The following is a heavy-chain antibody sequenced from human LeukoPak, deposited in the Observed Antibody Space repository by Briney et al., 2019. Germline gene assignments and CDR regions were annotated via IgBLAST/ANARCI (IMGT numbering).Heavy chain of an antibody. CDR2: ISTSGGDT. CDR3: AKGGNYAPLDY. V-gene: IGHV3-23*01. J-gene: IGHJ4*02. Sequence: PGGSLRLSCAGSGFTFTDSAMTWVRQAPGKGPEWVSAISTSGGDTIYTDSVKDRFTISRDNSKNTLYLQMNSLRAEDTAIYYCAKGGNYAPLDYWGQGTLVTVSS. D-gene: IGHD1-7*01. CDR1: GFTFTDSA.